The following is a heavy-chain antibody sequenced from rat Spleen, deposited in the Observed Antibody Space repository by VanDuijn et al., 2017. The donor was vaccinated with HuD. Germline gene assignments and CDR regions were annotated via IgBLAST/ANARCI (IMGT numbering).Heavy chain of an antibody. J-gene: IGHJ3*01. CDR3: VRQETSGYSNWFTY. CDR1: EFTFSNYY. CDR2: ISPSGGAT. D-gene: IGHD4-3*01. Sequence: EVQLVESGGGLVQPGRSMKLSCAASEFTFSNYYMAWVRQAPTKGLEWVTSISPSGGATYYRDSVKGRFTVSRDNAKSSLYLQMDSLRSEDTATYYCVRQETSGYSNWFTYWGQGTLVTVSS. V-gene: IGHV5-25*01.